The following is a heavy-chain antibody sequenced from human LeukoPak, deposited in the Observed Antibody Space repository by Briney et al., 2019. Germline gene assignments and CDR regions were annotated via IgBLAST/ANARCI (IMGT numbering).Heavy chain of an antibody. V-gene: IGHV3-23*01. CDR1: GFTFSSSA. J-gene: IGHJ5*02. CDR2: ISGSGSGGST. CDR3: ARDPLAYDFWSGWGSGWFDP. D-gene: IGHD3-3*01. Sequence: PGGSLRLSCAASGFTFSSSAMSWVRQAPGKGLEWVSNISGSGSGGSTYYADSVKGRFTIARDNSKNTLYLQMNSLRAEDTAVYYCARDPLAYDFWSGWGSGWFDPWGQGTLVTVSS.